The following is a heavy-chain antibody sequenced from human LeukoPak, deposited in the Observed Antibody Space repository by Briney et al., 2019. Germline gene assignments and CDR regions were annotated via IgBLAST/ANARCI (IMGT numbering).Heavy chain of an antibody. CDR1: GFTFSKYT. V-gene: IGHV3-23*01. Sequence: GGSLRLSCVASGFTFSKYTLSWVRQAPGKGLEWVSGISGGAGKTVYIDSVKGRFTISRDNSKNTLYLQMNSLRAEDTAVYYCAKAPNYIVATIGGDWYFDLWGRGTLVTVSS. D-gene: IGHD5-12*01. J-gene: IGHJ2*01. CDR3: AKAPNYIVATIGGDWYFDL. CDR2: ISGGAGKT.